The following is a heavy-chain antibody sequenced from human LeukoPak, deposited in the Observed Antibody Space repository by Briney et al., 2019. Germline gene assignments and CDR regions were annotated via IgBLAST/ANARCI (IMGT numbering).Heavy chain of an antibody. CDR1: GFTFSSYR. J-gene: IGHJ3*02. CDR3: AKDRTGGDFFTDAFDM. D-gene: IGHD2-21*02. Sequence: GGSLRPSCVASGFTFSSYRMHWVRQAPGKGLEWVSFISGYNTFINYTDSVEGRFTISRDNAKNSLYLQMNSLRVEDMALYYCAKDRTGGDFFTDAFDMWGQGTMVTVAS. CDR2: ISGYNTFI. V-gene: IGHV3-21*04.